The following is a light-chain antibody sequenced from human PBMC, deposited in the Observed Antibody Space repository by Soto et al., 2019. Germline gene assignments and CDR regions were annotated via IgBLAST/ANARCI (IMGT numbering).Light chain of an antibody. J-gene: IGKJ1*01. V-gene: IGKV1-5*01. CDR1: QSVSTW. CDR2: DAS. CDR3: QQYNSYSPT. Sequence: DIQMTQSPSSLSASVGDTVTITCRASQSVSTWLAWYQQRAGKAPKLLIYDASSLESGVPSRSRGFGSGTELTLTISSLQPEDSATYYCQQYNSYSPTFGQGTKVEV.